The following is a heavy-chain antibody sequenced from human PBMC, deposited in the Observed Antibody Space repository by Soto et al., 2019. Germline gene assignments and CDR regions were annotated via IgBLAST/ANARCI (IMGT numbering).Heavy chain of an antibody. D-gene: IGHD2-2*01. Sequence: DVQLLESGGGLVQPGGSLRLSCAASGFTFSSFAMSWVRQAPGKGLEWVSGISNSGGSVNYADSVKGRFTISRDNSKNTLPLEMNSLRAEDTALYYCAKVKCTYMSVSDIWGQGTMVTVSS. CDR1: GFTFSSFA. CDR2: ISNSGGSV. V-gene: IGHV3-23*01. J-gene: IGHJ3*02. CDR3: AKVKCTYMSVSDI.